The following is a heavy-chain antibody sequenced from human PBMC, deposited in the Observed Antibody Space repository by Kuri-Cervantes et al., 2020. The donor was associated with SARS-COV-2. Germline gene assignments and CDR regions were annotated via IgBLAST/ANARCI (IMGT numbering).Heavy chain of an antibody. CDR2: IYSGGST. CDR1: GFTVSSNY. CDR3: ARGIGSSGWYYNWYFDL. Sequence: LSLTCAASGFTVSSNYMSWVRQAPGKGLEWVSVIYSGGSTYYADSVKGRFTISRDNAKNMLFLQMNSLRAEDTAVYYCARGIGSSGWYYNWYFDLWGRGTLVTVSS. D-gene: IGHD6-19*01. V-gene: IGHV3-53*01. J-gene: IGHJ2*01.